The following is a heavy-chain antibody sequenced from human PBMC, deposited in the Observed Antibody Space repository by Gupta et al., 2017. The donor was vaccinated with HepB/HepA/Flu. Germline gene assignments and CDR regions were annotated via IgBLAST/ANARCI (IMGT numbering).Heavy chain of an antibody. V-gene: IGHV4-39*01. D-gene: IGHD3-10*01. CDR2: IYYSGST. Sequence: QLQLQESGPGLVKPSETLSLTCTVSGGSISSSSYYWGWIRQPPGKGLEWIGSIYYSGSTYYNPSLKRRVTISVDTSKNQFSLKLSSVTAADTAVYYCARHIKVRGVIKREYGMDVWGQGTTVTVSS. CDR1: GGSISSSSYY. CDR3: ARHIKVRGVIKREYGMDV. J-gene: IGHJ6*02.